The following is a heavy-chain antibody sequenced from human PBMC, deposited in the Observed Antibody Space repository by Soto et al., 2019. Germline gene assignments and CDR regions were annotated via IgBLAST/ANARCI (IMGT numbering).Heavy chain of an antibody. J-gene: IGHJ5*02. CDR3: AREVFNFAAAPNCPDP. V-gene: IGHV1-8*01. Sequence: ASVKVSCKASGYTFTSYDINWVRQATGQGLEWMGWMNPNSGNTGYAQKFQGRVTMTTDTSTGTAYMELRSMGSDDQAVYYCAREVFNFAAAPNCPDPGGKETLVPVSS. CDR2: MNPNSGNT. CDR1: GYTFTSYD. D-gene: IGHD3-9*01.